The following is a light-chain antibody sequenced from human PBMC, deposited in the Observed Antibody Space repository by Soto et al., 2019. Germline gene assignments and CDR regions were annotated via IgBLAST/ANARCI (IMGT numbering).Light chain of an antibody. V-gene: IGLV2-14*01. J-gene: IGLJ1*01. CDR2: GVN. CDR1: SSDIGYYNY. Sequence: QSALTQPASVSGSPGQSITISCTGTSSDIGYYNYVSWYQHHPGKAPKLMIYGVNNRPSGVSNRFSGSKSGNTASLTISGLQAEDEADYFCSSYASSNTRDVFGTGTKLTVL. CDR3: SSYASSNTRDV.